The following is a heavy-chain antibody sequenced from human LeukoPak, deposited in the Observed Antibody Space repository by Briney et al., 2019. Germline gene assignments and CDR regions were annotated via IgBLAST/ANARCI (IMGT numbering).Heavy chain of an antibody. CDR1: GGSISSGGYS. CDR3: ARIRGSGSYDDAFDI. CDR2: IYHSGST. J-gene: IGHJ3*02. Sequence: SQTLSLTCAVSGGSISSGGYSWSWIRQPPGKGLEWIGYIYHSGSTYYNPSLKSRVTISVDTSKNQFSLKLSSVTAADTAVYYCARIRGSGSYDDAFDIWGQGTMVTVSS. D-gene: IGHD1-26*01. V-gene: IGHV4-30-2*02.